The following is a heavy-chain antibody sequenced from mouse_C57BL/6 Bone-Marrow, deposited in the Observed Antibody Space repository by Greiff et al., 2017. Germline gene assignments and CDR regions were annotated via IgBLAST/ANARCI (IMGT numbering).Heavy chain of an antibody. CDR1: GYTFTSYW. V-gene: IGHV1-64*01. Sequence: QVQLQQPGAELVKPGASVKLSCKASGYTFTSYWMHWVKQRPGQGLEWIGMIHPNSGSTNYNEKFKSKATLTVDKSSSTAYMQLSNLTSEDSAVYYCARRAYPFAYWGQGTLVTVSA. CDR3: ARRAYPFAY. J-gene: IGHJ3*01. D-gene: IGHD3-3*01. CDR2: IHPNSGST.